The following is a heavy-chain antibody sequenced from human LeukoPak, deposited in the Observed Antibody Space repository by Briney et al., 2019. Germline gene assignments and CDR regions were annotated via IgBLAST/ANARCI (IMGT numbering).Heavy chain of an antibody. V-gene: IGHV3-74*01. CDR3: ARDRSYGDAFDI. CDR2: INSDGST. Sequence: PGGSLRLSCAASGFTFSSYWMHWVRQAPGKGLVWVSRINSDGSTSYPDSVKGRFTISRDNAKNTLYLQMNSLRADDTAVYYCARDRSYGDAFDIWGQGTMVTGSS. D-gene: IGHD5-18*01. CDR1: GFTFSSYW. J-gene: IGHJ3*02.